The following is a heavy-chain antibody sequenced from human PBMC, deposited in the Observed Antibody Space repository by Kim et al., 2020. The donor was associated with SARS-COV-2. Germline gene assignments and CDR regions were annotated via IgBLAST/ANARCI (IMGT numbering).Heavy chain of an antibody. D-gene: IGHD6-19*01. J-gene: IGHJ3*02. CDR1: GGSISSYY. Sequence: SETLSLTCTVSGGSISSYYWSWIRQPPGKGLEWIGYIYYSGSTNYNPSLKSRVTISVDTSKNQFSLKLSSVTAADTAVYYCARRRRGAVAGIWAFDIWGQGTMVTVSS. CDR3: ARRRRGAVAGIWAFDI. CDR2: IYYSGST. V-gene: IGHV4-59*08.